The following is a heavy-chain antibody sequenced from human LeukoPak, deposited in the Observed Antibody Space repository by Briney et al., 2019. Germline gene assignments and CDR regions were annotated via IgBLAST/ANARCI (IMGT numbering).Heavy chain of an antibody. V-gene: IGHV4-39*07. Sequence: SETLSLTCTVSGGSISSSSYYWGWIRQPPGKGLEWIGSIYYSGSTYYNPSLKSRVTISVDTSKNQFSLKLSSVTAADTAVYYCALSGYDSSGYSPYWYFDLWGRGTLVTVSS. CDR2: IYYSGST. CDR3: ALSGYDSSGYSPYWYFDL. D-gene: IGHD3-22*01. CDR1: GGSISSSSYY. J-gene: IGHJ2*01.